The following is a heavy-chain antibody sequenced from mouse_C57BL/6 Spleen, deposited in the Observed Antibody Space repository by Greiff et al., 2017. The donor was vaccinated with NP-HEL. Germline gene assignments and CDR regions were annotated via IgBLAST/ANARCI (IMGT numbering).Heavy chain of an antibody. CDR2: IYPGSGST. D-gene: IGHD1-1*01. V-gene: IGHV1-55*01. Sequence: QVQLQQPGAELVKPGASVKMSCKASGYTFTSYWITWVKQRPGQGLEWIGDIYPGSGSTNYNEKFKSKATRTVDKPSSTAYMQLSSLTSEDSAVYYCARLLPMDYWGQGTSVTVSS. CDR1: GYTFTSYW. J-gene: IGHJ4*01. CDR3: ARLLPMDY.